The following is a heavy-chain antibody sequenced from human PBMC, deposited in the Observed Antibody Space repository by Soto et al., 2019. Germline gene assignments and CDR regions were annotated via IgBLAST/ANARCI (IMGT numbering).Heavy chain of an antibody. CDR1: GFTFSSYW. V-gene: IGHV3-7*01. J-gene: IGHJ3*02. CDR3: ARVAVRGGIVVVVAPFDI. D-gene: IGHD2-15*01. CDR2: IKQDGSEK. Sequence: GGSLRLSCAASGFTFSSYWMSWVRQAPGKGVEGVANIKQDGSEKYYVDSVKGRFTISRDNAKNSLYLQMNSLRAEDTAVYYCARVAVRGGIVVVVAPFDIWGQGTMVTVSS.